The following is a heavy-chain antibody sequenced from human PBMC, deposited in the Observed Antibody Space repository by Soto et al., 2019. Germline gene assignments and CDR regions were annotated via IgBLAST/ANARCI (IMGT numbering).Heavy chain of an antibody. CDR2: IDPSDSYT. CDR3: ASSPRGYCSSTSRRELGNYYGMDV. J-gene: IGHJ6*02. CDR1: GYSFTSYW. V-gene: IGHV5-10-1*01. D-gene: IGHD2-2*01. Sequence: PGESLKIACKGSGYSFTSYWISWVRQMPGKGLEWMGRIDPSDSYTNYSPSFQGHVTISADKSISTAYLQWSSLKASDTAMYYCASSPRGYCSSTSRRELGNYYGMDVWGQGTTVTVSS.